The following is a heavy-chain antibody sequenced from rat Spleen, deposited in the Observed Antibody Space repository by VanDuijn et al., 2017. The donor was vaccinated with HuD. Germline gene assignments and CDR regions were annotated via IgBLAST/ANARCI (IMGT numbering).Heavy chain of an antibody. CDR2: ITNTGGNT. CDR1: GFTFNNYW. CDR3: ARPNYPGFNYFDY. Sequence: EVQLVESGGGLVQPGRSLKLSCVASGFTFNNYWMTWIRQAPGKGLEWVASITNTGGNTYYRDSVKGRFTISRDNAKTTLYLQMDSRRSEDTATYYCARPNYPGFNYFDYWGQGVMVTVSS. V-gene: IGHV5-31*01. J-gene: IGHJ2*01. D-gene: IGHD1-4*01.